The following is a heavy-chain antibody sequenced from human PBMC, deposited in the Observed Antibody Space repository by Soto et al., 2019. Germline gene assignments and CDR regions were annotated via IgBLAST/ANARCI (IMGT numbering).Heavy chain of an antibody. Sequence: GESLKISCKASGYIFIDYWIGWVRQMPGKGLEWMGIVYPRDSDTRYSPSFQDQVTISADRSTGTAFLQWRSLKASDTALYYCARPPLPGYSIHFNSWGQGTLVTVSS. J-gene: IGHJ4*02. CDR3: ARPPLPGYSIHFNS. D-gene: IGHD2-15*01. V-gene: IGHV5-51*01. CDR2: VYPRDSDT. CDR1: GYIFIDYW.